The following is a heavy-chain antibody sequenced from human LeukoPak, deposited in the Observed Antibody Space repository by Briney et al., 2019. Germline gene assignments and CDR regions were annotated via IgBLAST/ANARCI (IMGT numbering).Heavy chain of an antibody. V-gene: IGHV1-2*02. Sequence: ASVKVSCKASGYTFIYYQMHWLRQAPGQGLEWMGWINPNNGGTNYAQKFQGRVTMTRDTSIRTAYMEVSSLRSDDTAVYYCAREWELNTQTDGMDVWGQGTSVTVSS. J-gene: IGHJ6*02. CDR1: GYTFIYYQ. CDR3: AREWELNTQTDGMDV. CDR2: INPNNGGT. D-gene: IGHD1-26*01.